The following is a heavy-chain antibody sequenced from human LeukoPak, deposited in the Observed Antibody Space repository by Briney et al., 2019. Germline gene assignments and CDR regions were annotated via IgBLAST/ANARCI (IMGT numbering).Heavy chain of an antibody. V-gene: IGHV3-33*01. J-gene: IGHJ4*02. CDR3: ARGQSVGWEIGVCDF. D-gene: IGHD1-26*01. Sequence: GGSLRLSCAASGFTFSSYDMHWVRQAPGKGLEWVGLIKYDASDEYYADSVKGRFTISRDDSRNTLYLQMTSLRAEDTAVYYCARGQSVGWEIGVCDFWGQGSLVTVAS. CDR1: GFTFSSYD. CDR2: IKYDASDE.